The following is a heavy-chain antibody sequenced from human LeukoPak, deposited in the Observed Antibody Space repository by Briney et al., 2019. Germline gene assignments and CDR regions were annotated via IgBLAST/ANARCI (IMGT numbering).Heavy chain of an antibody. CDR2: RSISGTST. CDR3: AKDAAGPEY. Sequence: GSLRLSCAASGFTFSSYAMSWVRQAPGKGLEWVSIRSISGTSTHYAGSVKGRFTISRDDSKNKLFLRRSNLRVEETAMYYCAKDAAGPEYWGQGTLVTVSP. CDR1: GFTFSSYA. D-gene: IGHD6-13*01. J-gene: IGHJ4*02. V-gene: IGHV3-23*01.